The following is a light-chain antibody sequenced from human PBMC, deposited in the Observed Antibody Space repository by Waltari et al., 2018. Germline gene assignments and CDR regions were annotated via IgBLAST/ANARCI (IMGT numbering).Light chain of an antibody. CDR2: KVS. Sequence: DVVMTQSPLSLSVTLGQSASLSCRSSESLVASDGNTYFNWFQQRPGQSPRRLLYKVSNRDSGVPDRFSGSGSGTDFTLRITRVEAEDVGVYYCMQGIHRPWTFGQGTKVEIK. CDR3: MQGIHRPWT. J-gene: IGKJ1*01. CDR1: ESLVASDGNTY. V-gene: IGKV2-30*01.